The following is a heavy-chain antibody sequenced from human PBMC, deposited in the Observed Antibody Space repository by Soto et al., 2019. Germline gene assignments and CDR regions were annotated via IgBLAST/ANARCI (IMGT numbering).Heavy chain of an antibody. Sequence: GESLKISCAASGFTFSSYAMHWVRQAPGKGLEWVAVISYDGSNKYYADSVKGRFTISRDNSKNTLYLQMNSLRAEDTAVYYCARAKTTGDDAFDIWGQGTMVTVSS. D-gene: IGHD7-27*01. CDR1: GFTFSSYA. CDR3: ARAKTTGDDAFDI. J-gene: IGHJ3*02. CDR2: ISYDGSNK. V-gene: IGHV3-30*04.